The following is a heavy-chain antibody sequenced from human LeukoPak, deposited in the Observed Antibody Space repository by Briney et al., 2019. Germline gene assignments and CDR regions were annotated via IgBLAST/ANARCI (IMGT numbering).Heavy chain of an antibody. CDR3: ARGLGATKASFAY. Sequence: PGGSLRLSCAASGFTFSSYEMNWVRQAPGKGLEWVSYISSSGSTIYYADSEKGRFTISRDNAKNSLYLQMNSLRAEDTAVYYCARGLGATKASFAYWGQGTLVTVSS. CDR1: GFTFSSYE. D-gene: IGHD1-26*01. V-gene: IGHV3-48*03. J-gene: IGHJ4*02. CDR2: ISSSGSTI.